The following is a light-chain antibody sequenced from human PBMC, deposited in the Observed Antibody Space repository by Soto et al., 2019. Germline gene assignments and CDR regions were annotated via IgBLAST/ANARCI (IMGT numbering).Light chain of an antibody. CDR2: GAS. CDR1: QSVSSD. V-gene: IGKV3-15*01. J-gene: IGKJ2*01. Sequence: EIVMTQSPATLSVSPGERATLSCRASQSVSSDLAWYQQNPGQAPRLLIYGASTRATGIPARFSGSGSGTEFTLTISSLQSEDFAVFYCHQYNNWPFTFGQGTKLEIK. CDR3: HQYNNWPFT.